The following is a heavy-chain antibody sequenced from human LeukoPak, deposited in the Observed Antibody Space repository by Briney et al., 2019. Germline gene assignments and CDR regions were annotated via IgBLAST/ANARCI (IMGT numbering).Heavy chain of an antibody. Sequence: GASVKVSCKASGGTFSSYAISWVRQAPGQGLEWMGRIIPILGIAIYAQDFQGRVTLTRDTSTSTVYMELSSLRSEDTAVYYCARRYYDNSGHSYGYYFDYWGQGTLVTVSS. J-gene: IGHJ4*02. D-gene: IGHD3-22*01. V-gene: IGHV1-69*04. CDR3: ARRYYDNSGHSYGYYFDY. CDR2: IIPILGIA. CDR1: GGTFSSYA.